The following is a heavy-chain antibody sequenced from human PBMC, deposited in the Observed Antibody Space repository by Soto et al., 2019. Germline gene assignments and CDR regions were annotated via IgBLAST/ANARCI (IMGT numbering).Heavy chain of an antibody. CDR3: TSQMITFGGVIVDIDY. D-gene: IGHD3-16*02. J-gene: IGHJ4*02. CDR1: GFTFGDYA. Sequence: GSLRLSCTASGFTFGDYAMSWFRQAPGKGLEWVGFIRSKAYGGTTEYAASVKGRFTISRDDSKSIAYLQMNSLKTEDTAVYYCTSQMITFGGVIVDIDYWGQGTLVTVSS. CDR2: IRSKAYGGTT. V-gene: IGHV3-49*03.